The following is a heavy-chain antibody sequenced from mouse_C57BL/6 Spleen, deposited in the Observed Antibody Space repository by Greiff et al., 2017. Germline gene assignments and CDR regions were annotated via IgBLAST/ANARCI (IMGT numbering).Heavy chain of an antibody. J-gene: IGHJ2*01. V-gene: IGHV1-82*01. CDR1: GYAFSSSW. Sequence: VKLMESGPELVKPGASVKISCKASGYAFSSSWMNWVKQRPGKGLEWIGRIYPGDGDTNYNGKFKGKATLTADKSSSTAYMQLSSLTSEDSAVYFCARDSFDYWGQGTTLTVSS. CDR2: IYPGDGDT. CDR3: ARDSFDY.